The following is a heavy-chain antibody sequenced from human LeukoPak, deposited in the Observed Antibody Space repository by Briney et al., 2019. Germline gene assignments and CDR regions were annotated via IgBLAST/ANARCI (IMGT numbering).Heavy chain of an antibody. CDR2: INPNGGGT. J-gene: IGHJ4*02. CDR3: ARGPHTGVNYYDSSGYYY. Sequence: GASVKVSCKASGYTFNDYYMHWVRQAPGQGLEWMGWINPNGGGTNYAQKFQGRVTISVDTSKNQFSLKLSSVTAADTAVYYCARGPHTGVNYYDSSGYYYWGQGTLVTVSS. CDR1: GYTFNDYY. D-gene: IGHD3-22*01. V-gene: IGHV1-2*02.